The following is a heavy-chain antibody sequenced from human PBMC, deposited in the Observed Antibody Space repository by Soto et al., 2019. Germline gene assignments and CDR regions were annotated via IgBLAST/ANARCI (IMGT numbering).Heavy chain of an antibody. CDR1: GFTFSGSA. D-gene: IGHD3-10*01. J-gene: IGHJ5*02. Sequence: EVQLVESGGGLVQPGGSLKLSCAASGFTFSGSAMHWVRQASGKGLEWVGRIRSKANSYATAYAASVKGRFTISRYDSKNTAYLQMNSLKTEDTAVYYCTKDYGSVPWFDPWGQGTLVTVSS. CDR2: IRSKANSYAT. CDR3: TKDYGSVPWFDP. V-gene: IGHV3-73*02.